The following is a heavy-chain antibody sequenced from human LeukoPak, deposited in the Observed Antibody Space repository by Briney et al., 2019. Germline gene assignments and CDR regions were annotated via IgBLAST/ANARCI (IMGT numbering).Heavy chain of an antibody. V-gene: IGHV3-48*04. CDR3: ARGQYGMDV. J-gene: IGHJ6*02. CDR2: ISSSSTSK. Sequence: GGSLTLSCAASGFIFGRDSMNWVRQAPGRGLEWISHISSSSTSKYYADSVKGRFTISRDNAKNSLYLQMNSLRAEDTAVYYCARGQYGMDVWGQGTTVTVSS. CDR1: GFIFGRDS.